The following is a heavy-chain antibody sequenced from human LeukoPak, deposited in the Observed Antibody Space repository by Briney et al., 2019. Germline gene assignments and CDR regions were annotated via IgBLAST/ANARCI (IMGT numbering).Heavy chain of an antibody. CDR3: ARLSPRYYDILTGYYPYYYYYYMDV. CDR1: GGSITGSGYY. J-gene: IGHJ6*03. Sequence: PSETLSLTCSVSGGSITGSGYYWVWIRQPPGKGLEWIATIYYTGSTYYNPSLKSRVTISVDTSKNQFSLKLSSVTAADTAVYYCARLSPRYYDILTGYYPYYYYYYMDVWGKGTTVTISS. CDR2: IYYTGST. D-gene: IGHD3-9*01. V-gene: IGHV4-39*01.